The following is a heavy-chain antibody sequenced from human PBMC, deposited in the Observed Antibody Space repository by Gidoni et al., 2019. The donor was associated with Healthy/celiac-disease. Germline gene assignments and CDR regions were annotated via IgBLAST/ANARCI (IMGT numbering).Heavy chain of an antibody. D-gene: IGHD3-10*01. CDR1: RFTFSSYG. V-gene: IGHV3-33*01. CDR2: IWYDGSNK. CDR3: ARDTMELWFGELKLNYYYYGMDV. Sequence: QVQLVVSGVGVVQPVRSRTLSCAASRFTFSSYGMHWVRQAPGKGLEWVAVIWYDGSNKYYADSVKGRFTISRDNSKNTLYLQMNSLRAEDTAVYYCARDTMELWFGELKLNYYYYGMDVWGQGTTVTVSS. J-gene: IGHJ6*02.